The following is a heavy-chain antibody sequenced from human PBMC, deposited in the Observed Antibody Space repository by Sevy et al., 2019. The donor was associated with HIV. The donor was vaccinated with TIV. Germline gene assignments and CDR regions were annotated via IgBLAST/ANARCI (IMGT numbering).Heavy chain of an antibody. D-gene: IGHD5-12*01. J-gene: IGHJ4*02. CDR1: GFTFSSYA. CDR3: VRGPGRWLRQPYFDY. V-gene: IGHV3-30-3*01. CDR2: ISYDGSNK. Sequence: GGSLRLSCAASGFTFSSYAMHWVRQAPGKGLEWVAVISYDGSNKYYADSVKGRFTISRDNSKNTLYLQMNSLRAEDTAVYYCVRGPGRWLRQPYFDYWGQGTLVTVSS.